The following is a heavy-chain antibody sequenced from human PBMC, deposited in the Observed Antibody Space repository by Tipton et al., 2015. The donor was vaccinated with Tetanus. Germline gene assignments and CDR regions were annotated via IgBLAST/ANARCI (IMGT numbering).Heavy chain of an antibody. CDR1: GGSISSYY. CDR3: ARDIRLVGATLYFDY. V-gene: IGHV4-4*07. J-gene: IGHJ4*02. CDR2: IYTSGST. D-gene: IGHD1-26*01. Sequence: TLSLTCTVSGGSISSYYWSWIRQPAGKGLEWIGRIYTSGSTNYNPSLKSRVTMSVDTSKNQFSLKLSSVTAADTAVYYCARDIRLVGATLYFDYWGQGALVTVSS.